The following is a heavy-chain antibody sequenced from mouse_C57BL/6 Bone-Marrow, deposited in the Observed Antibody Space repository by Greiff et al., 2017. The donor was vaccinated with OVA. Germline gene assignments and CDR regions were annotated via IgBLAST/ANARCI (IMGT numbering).Heavy chain of an antibody. CDR1: GFTFSSYA. J-gene: IGHJ4*01. CDR2: ISDGGSYT. CDR3: ARAKASGIYYYAMDY. V-gene: IGHV5-4*03. D-gene: IGHD3-1*01. Sequence: EVMLVESGGGLVKPGGSLKLSCAASGFTFSSYAMSWVRQTPEKRLEWVATISDGGSYTYYPDNVKGRFTISRDNAKNNLYLQMSHLKSEDTAMYYCARAKASGIYYYAMDYWGQGTSVTVSS.